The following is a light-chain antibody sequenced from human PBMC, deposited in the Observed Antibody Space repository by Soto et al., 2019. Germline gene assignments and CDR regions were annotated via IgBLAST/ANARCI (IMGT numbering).Light chain of an antibody. CDR3: QQRSNWPHT. Sequence: EIVLTQSPGTLSLSPGERATLSCRASQSVSSSYLAWYQQKPGQAPRLLIYGASSRATGIPDRFSGSGSGTDFTLTISSLEPEDFAVYYCQQRSNWPHTFGPGTRLEI. J-gene: IGKJ5*01. CDR2: GAS. V-gene: IGKV3D-20*02. CDR1: QSVSSSY.